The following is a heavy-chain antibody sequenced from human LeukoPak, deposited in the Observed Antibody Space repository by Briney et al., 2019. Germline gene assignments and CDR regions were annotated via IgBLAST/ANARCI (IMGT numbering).Heavy chain of an antibody. CDR1: GGTFSSYA. J-gene: IGHJ4*02. V-gene: IGHV1-69*04. CDR3: ARDREPSIAAAGIGY. CDR2: IIPILGIA. D-gene: IGHD6-13*01. Sequence: GASVKVSCKASGGTFSSYAISWVRQAPGQGLEWMGRIIPILGIANYAQKLQGRVTMTTDTSTSTAYMELRSLRSDDTAVYYCARDREPSIAAAGIGYWGQGTLVTVSS.